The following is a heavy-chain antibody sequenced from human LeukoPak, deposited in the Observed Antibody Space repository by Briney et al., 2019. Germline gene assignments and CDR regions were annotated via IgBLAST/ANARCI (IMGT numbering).Heavy chain of an antibody. CDR2: ISSSSSYI. CDR3: ARVGFWSGYSHFDY. Sequence: GGSLRLSCVASGFTFSSYSMNWVRQAPGKGLEWVSSISSSSSYIYYADSVKGRFTISRDNAKNSLYLQMNSLRAEDTAVYYCARVGFWSGYSHFDYWGQGTLVTVSS. V-gene: IGHV3-21*01. J-gene: IGHJ4*02. CDR1: GFTFSSYS. D-gene: IGHD3-3*01.